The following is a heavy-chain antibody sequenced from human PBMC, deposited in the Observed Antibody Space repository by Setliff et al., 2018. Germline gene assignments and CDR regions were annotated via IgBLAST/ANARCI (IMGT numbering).Heavy chain of an antibody. J-gene: IGHJ3*02. CDR1: GFSFSSYA. Sequence: GGSLRLSCVASGFSFSSYAVSWVRQTPGKGLEWVSTVTDDGRRTYYPNPVKGQFTISRDNSKNTLYLQMNNLRVEDTALYYCVRRGGTSGQGAFDIWGRGTMVTV. CDR3: VRRGGTSGQGAFDI. V-gene: IGHV3-23*01. CDR2: VTDDGRRT. D-gene: IGHD1-26*01.